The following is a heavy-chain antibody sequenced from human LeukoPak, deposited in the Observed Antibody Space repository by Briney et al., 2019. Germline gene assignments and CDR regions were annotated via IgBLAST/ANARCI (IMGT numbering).Heavy chain of an antibody. V-gene: IGHV1-8*01. Sequence: ASVKVSCKTSGYTFTSEDINWVRQAPGQGPEWMGWMNPNSGNTGLTQKFQGRVTMTRATSISTAYMELNSLKSEDTAVYFCARGRNSWYNYWGQGTLVTVSS. D-gene: IGHD6-13*01. CDR1: GYTFTSED. CDR3: ARGRNSWYNY. CDR2: MNPNSGNT. J-gene: IGHJ4*02.